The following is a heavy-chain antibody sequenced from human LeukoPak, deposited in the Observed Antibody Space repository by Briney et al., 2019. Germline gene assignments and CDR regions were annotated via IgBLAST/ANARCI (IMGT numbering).Heavy chain of an antibody. J-gene: IGHJ4*02. V-gene: IGHV3-20*04. CDR3: ARNGIYSDYVTD. Sequence: GGSLRLSCAASGFTFDDYGMSWVRQAPGKGLEWVSGINWNGGSTGYADSVKGRFTISRDNAKNFLYLQMNSLRAEDAALYYCARNGIYSDYVTDWGQGTLVTVSS. CDR2: INWNGGST. D-gene: IGHD4-11*01. CDR1: GFTFDDYG.